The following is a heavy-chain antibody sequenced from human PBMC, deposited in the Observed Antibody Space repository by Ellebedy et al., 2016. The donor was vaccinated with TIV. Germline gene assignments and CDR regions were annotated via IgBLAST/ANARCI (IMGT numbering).Heavy chain of an antibody. CDR1: GGTFSSYA. CDR2: IIPIFGTA. J-gene: IGHJ6*03. V-gene: IGHV1-69*13. D-gene: IGHD4-17*01. CDR3: ATAMTTVTTSSYGYMDV. Sequence: SVKVSCXASGGTFSSYAISWVRQAPGQGLEWMGGIIPIFGTANYAQKFQGRVTITADESTSTAYMELSSLRSEDTAVYYCATAMTTVTTSSYGYMDVWGKGTTVTVSS.